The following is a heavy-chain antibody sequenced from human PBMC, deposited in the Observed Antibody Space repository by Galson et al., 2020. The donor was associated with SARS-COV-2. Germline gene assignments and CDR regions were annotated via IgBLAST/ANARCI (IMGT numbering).Heavy chain of an antibody. CDR3: AKIYAIASGDDFDC. V-gene: IGHV3-30*02. D-gene: IGHD2-2*01. J-gene: IGHJ3*01. CDR1: GFTYSNYD. Sequence: QLGESLKLYCPASGFTYSNYDIHWARQAPGKGLESVTYVSRHVGDQRFADSVKGRFTTSRDNSKNTVYLQMSSLRAEDTAVYFCAKIYAIASGDDFDCWGHGTLVTVSS. CDR2: VSRHVGDQ.